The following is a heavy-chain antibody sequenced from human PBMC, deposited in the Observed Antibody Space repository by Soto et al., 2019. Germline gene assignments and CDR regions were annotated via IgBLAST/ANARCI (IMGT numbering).Heavy chain of an antibody. CDR1: GYTFTSYG. J-gene: IGHJ4*02. D-gene: IGHD1-7*01. CDR3: ARHRAWNYAVRYYFDY. CDR2: ISAYNGNT. V-gene: IGHV1-18*04. Sequence: ASVKVSCKASGYTFTSYGISWVRQAPGQGLEWMGWISAYNGNTNYAQKLQGRVTMTTDTSTSTAYMELRSLRSDDAAVYYCARHRAWNYAVRYYFDYWGQGTLVTVSS.